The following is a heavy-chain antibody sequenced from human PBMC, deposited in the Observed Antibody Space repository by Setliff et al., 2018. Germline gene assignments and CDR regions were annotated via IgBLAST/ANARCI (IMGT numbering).Heavy chain of an antibody. Sequence: ASVKVSCKASGGTFSSYAISWVRQAPGQGLEWMGGIIPIFGTANYAQKFQGRLTITADQSTTTVYMELSSLRFDDTALYYCARGPSPTVTPSRLIYFYHMDVWGTGTTVTV. J-gene: IGHJ6*03. D-gene: IGHD4-17*01. CDR3: ARGPSPTVTPSRLIYFYHMDV. CDR1: GGTFSSYA. V-gene: IGHV1-69*13. CDR2: IIPIFGTA.